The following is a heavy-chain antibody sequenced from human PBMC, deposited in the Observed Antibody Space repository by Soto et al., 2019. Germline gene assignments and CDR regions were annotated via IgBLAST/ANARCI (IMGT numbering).Heavy chain of an antibody. CDR1: GGSISRYY. J-gene: IGHJ4*02. D-gene: IGHD3-10*01. Sequence: SETLSLTCTVSGGSISRYYWSWIRQPPGKGLEWIGYIYYSGGTNYNPSLKGRVTISVDTSKNQFSLKLSSVTAADTAVYYCARDRAVSYFDYWGQGTLVTVSS. CDR2: IYYSGGT. V-gene: IGHV4-59*01. CDR3: ARDRAVSYFDY.